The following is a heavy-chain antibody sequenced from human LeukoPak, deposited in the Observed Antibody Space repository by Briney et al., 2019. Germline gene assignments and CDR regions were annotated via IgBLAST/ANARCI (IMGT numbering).Heavy chain of an antibody. V-gene: IGHV3-21*01. CDR1: GFTFSSYS. CDR2: ISSSSSYI. Sequence: GGSLRLSCAASGFTFSSYSMNWVRQAPGKGLEWVSSISSSSSYIYYADSVKGRFTISRDNAKNSLYLQMSSLRAEDTAVYYCASRTMIGHSMGYWGQGTLVTVSS. D-gene: IGHD3-22*01. J-gene: IGHJ4*02. CDR3: ASRTMIGHSMGY.